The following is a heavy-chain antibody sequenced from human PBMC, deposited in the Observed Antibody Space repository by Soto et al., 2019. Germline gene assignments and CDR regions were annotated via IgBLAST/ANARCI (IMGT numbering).Heavy chain of an antibody. V-gene: IGHV3-30*18. CDR3: AKDFGSFPLAVAARH. CDR1: GFTFSSYG. CDR2: ISYDGSNK. D-gene: IGHD6-19*01. J-gene: IGHJ4*02. Sequence: QVQLVESGGGVVQPGRSLRLSCAASGFTFSSYGMHWVRQAPGKGLEWVAVISYDGSNKYYADSVKGRFTISRDNSKNTLYLQMNSLRAEDTAVYYCAKDFGSFPLAVAARHWGQGTLVTVSS.